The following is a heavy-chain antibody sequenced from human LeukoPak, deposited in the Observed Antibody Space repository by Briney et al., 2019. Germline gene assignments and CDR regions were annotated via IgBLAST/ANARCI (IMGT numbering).Heavy chain of an antibody. CDR2: ISSNGGST. CDR3: ARDGGSTSLPPPYYYYYMDV. D-gene: IGHD2-2*01. CDR1: GFTFSNAW. Sequence: PGGSLRLSCAASGFTFSNAWMSWVRQAPGKGLEYVSAISSNGGSTYYANSVKGRFTISRDKSKNTLYLQMGSLRAEDMAVYYCARDGGSTSLPPPYYYYYMDVWGKGTTDTVSS. J-gene: IGHJ6*03. V-gene: IGHV3-64*01.